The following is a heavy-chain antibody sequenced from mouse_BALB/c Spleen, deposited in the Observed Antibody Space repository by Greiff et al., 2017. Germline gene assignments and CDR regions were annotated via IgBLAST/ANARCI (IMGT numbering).Heavy chain of an antibody. Sequence: EVKLVESGGGLVKPGGSLKLSCAASGFTFSSYAMSWVRQSPEKRLEWVAEISSGGSYTYYPDTVTGRFTISRDNAKNTLYLEMSSLRSEDTAMYYCARGGAMITTDYFDYWGQGTTLTVSS. CDR2: ISSGGSYT. J-gene: IGHJ2*01. CDR1: GFTFSSYA. D-gene: IGHD2-4*01. V-gene: IGHV5-9-4*01. CDR3: ARGGAMITTDYFDY.